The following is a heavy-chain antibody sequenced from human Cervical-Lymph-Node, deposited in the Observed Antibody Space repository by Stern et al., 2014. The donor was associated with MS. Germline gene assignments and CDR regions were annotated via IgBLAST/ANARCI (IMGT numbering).Heavy chain of an antibody. J-gene: IGHJ4*02. V-gene: IGHV3-33*01. CDR3: ARGRNVGVNYYFDY. CDR1: GFTFSGYG. CDR2: IWSDGSNP. Sequence: VQLVESEGGVVQPGKSLRLSCVASGFTFSGYGMHWVRQAPGKGLEWGAFIWSDGSNPSYADSVQGRFTIARDNLQNTLHLHMNNVTAADTARYYCARGRNVGVNYYFDYWGQGALVTVSS. D-gene: IGHD3-16*01.